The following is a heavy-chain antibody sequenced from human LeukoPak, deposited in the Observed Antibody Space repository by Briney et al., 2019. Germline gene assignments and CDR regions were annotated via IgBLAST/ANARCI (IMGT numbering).Heavy chain of an antibody. CDR3: ARETFGVSFDY. J-gene: IGHJ4*02. CDR2: IRSSSNTI. V-gene: IGHV3-48*01. D-gene: IGHD3-3*01. Sequence: GGSLRLSCAASGFTFSSYSMNWVRQAPGKGLEWISYIRSSSNTIYYADSVKGRSTISRDNAKNSLYLQMNSLRAEDTAVYYCARETFGVSFDYWGQGALVTVSS. CDR1: GFTFSSYS.